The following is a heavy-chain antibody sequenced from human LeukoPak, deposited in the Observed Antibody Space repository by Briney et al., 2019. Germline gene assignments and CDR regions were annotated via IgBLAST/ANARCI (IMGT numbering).Heavy chain of an antibody. Sequence: GGSQRLSCAASGFTSSSYGMHWVRQAPGKGLVWVAVISFEGSNKYYGESVKGRLTISRDNSKTTLYLQMNSLRAEDTAVYYCAKDSSGWYGYFDHWGQGTLVTVSS. V-gene: IGHV3-30*18. J-gene: IGHJ4*02. CDR3: AKDSSGWYGYFDH. D-gene: IGHD6-19*01. CDR2: ISFEGSNK. CDR1: GFTSSSYG.